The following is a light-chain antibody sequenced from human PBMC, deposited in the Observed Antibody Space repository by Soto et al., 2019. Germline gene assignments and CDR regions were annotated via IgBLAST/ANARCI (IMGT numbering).Light chain of an antibody. Sequence: EVVMTQSPATLSVSPGERATLSCRASQSVGGDLAWYQQNPGQTPRLLIYGAVTRATGVASRFSGAGSGTEFTLTVDSLQSEDVAIYYCQQYNAWPRTFGHGTKLDI. CDR1: QSVGGD. CDR2: GAV. V-gene: IGKV3-15*01. J-gene: IGKJ2*01. CDR3: QQYNAWPRT.